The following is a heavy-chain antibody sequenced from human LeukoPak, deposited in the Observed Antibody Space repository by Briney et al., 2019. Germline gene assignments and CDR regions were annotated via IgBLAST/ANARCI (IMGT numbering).Heavy chain of an antibody. CDR1: GGSVSSSSYY. D-gene: IGHD6-19*01. J-gene: IGHJ4*02. CDR3: ARVAVVVADPFDY. CDR2: IYYSGST. V-gene: IGHV4-39*07. Sequence: SETLSLTCSVSGGSVSSSSYYWGWIRQSPGKGLEWIGSIYYSGSTYYNPSLQSRVTISVDTSKNQFSLKLTSVTAADTAVYYCARVAVVVADPFDYWGREPWSPSPQ.